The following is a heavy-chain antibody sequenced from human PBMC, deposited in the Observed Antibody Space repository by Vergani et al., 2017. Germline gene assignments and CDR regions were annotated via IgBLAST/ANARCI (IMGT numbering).Heavy chain of an antibody. J-gene: IGHJ4*02. Sequence: EVQRLESGGGLVQPGGSLRLSCAASGFTFSSYAMRWVRQAPGKGLEWVSAISGSGGSTYYADSVKGRFTISRDNSKNTLYLQMNSLRAEDTAVYYCAKDPVAKPYYFDYWGQGTLVTVSS. CDR1: GFTFSSYA. V-gene: IGHV3-23*01. CDR2: ISGSGGST. CDR3: AKDPVAKPYYFDY. D-gene: IGHD5-12*01.